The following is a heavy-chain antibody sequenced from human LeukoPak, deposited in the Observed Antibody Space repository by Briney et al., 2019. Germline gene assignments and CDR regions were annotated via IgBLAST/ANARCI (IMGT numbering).Heavy chain of an antibody. V-gene: IGHV4-34*01. D-gene: IGHD1-7*01. J-gene: IGHJ3*02. CDR3: ARVFVDYITGSTNDAFDI. CDR2: INHSGST. CDR1: GGSFSGYY. Sequence: SETLSLTCAVYGGSFSGYYWSWIRQPPGKGLEWIGEINHSGSTNYNPSLKSRVTISVDTSKNQFSLKLSSVTAADTAVYYCARVFVDYITGSTNDAFDIWGQGTMVTVSS.